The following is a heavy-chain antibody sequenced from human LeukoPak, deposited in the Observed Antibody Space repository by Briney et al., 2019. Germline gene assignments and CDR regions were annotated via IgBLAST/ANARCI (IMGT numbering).Heavy chain of an antibody. CDR2: IISIFGTA. J-gene: IGHJ4*02. CDR1: GGTFSSYA. CDR3: ARLDIVVVPAAYNTNGYFDN. D-gene: IGHD2-2*01. Sequence: ASVKVSCKASGGTFSSYAISWVRQAPGQGLEWMGGIISIFGTANYAQKFQGRVTITADEYTSTAYMELSSLRSEDTAVYYCARLDIVVVPAAYNTNGYFDNWGQGTLVTVS. V-gene: IGHV1-69*01.